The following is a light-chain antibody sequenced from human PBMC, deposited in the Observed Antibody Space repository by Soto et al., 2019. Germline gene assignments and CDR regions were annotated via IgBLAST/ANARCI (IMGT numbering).Light chain of an antibody. Sequence: DIQMTQSPSSLSASVGDRVTITCRASQGISTYLVWYQQKPGTVPKLQIFAASTLQSGAPSRFSGSGSGTDFTITISSLQPEDVATYYCLNYNGAPWTFGQGTKVEIK. V-gene: IGKV1-27*01. CDR2: AAS. CDR3: LNYNGAPWT. CDR1: QGISTY. J-gene: IGKJ1*01.